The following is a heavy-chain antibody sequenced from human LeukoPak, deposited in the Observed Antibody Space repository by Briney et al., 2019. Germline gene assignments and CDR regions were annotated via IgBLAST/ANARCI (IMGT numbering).Heavy chain of an antibody. Sequence: SETLSLTCTASGGSISSYYWSWIRQPPGKGLEWIGYIYYSGSTNYNPSLKSRVTISVDTSKNQFSLKLSSVTAADTAVYYCARATYYDFWSGYHNWFDPWGQGTLVTVSS. J-gene: IGHJ5*02. D-gene: IGHD3-3*01. V-gene: IGHV4-59*01. CDR1: GGSISSYY. CDR3: ARATYYDFWSGYHNWFDP. CDR2: IYYSGST.